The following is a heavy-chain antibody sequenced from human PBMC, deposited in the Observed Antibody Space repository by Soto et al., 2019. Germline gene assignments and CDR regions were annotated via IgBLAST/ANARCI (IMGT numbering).Heavy chain of an antibody. J-gene: IGHJ5*02. CDR1: GGPFSSYA. CDR2: ITPMFGAP. Sequence: QVQLVQSGAEVKKPGSSVKVSCTASGGPFSSYAINWVRQAPGQGLEWMGVITPMFGAPHYAQNFKGRITITAGKSTNTASVELSSLTSGDTAVYFCARVLTGRWFDPWGRGTLVTVSS. CDR3: ARVLTGRWFDP. V-gene: IGHV1-69*06.